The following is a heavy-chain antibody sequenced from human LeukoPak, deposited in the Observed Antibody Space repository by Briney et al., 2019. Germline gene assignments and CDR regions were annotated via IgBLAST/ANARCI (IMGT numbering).Heavy chain of an antibody. CDR3: AAGTGVPY. J-gene: IGHJ4*02. D-gene: IGHD1-14*01. CDR1: GYTFTSNY. CDR2: ISPSGGST. Sequence: ASVKVSCKAFGYTFTSNYMHWVRQAPGQGPEWMGVISPSGGSTTYAQKFQGRVTLTRDMSTSTDYLELSSLRADDTAVYYCAAGTGVPYWGQGTLVTVSS. V-gene: IGHV1-46*01.